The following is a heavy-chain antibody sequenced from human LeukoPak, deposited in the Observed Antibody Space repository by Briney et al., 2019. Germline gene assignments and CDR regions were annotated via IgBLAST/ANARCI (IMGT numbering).Heavy chain of an antibody. CDR2: IYYSGST. Sequence: SETLSLTCTVSGGSISSYYWSWIRQPPGKGLEWIGYIYYSGSTNYNPSLKSRVTISVDTSKNQFSLKLSSVTAADTAVYYCARDLEYSSSSGSLWGQGTLVTVSS. V-gene: IGHV4-59*12. CDR3: ARDLEYSSSSGSL. J-gene: IGHJ4*02. CDR1: GGSISSYY. D-gene: IGHD6-6*01.